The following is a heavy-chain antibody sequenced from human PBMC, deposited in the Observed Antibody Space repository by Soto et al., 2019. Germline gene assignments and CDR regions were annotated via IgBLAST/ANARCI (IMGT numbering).Heavy chain of an antibody. J-gene: IGHJ4*02. Sequence: GGSLRLSCAASGFTFGNYGMHWVRQAADKGLEWMAFISYDGSKKYYADSVKGRFAVSRDNSKRTLYLEMSSLRLEDTAMYYCAKGLPQDDIVVTPAAIHFDYWGQVSMATVSS. V-gene: IGHV3-30*18. D-gene: IGHD2-2*01. CDR3: AKGLPQDDIVVTPAAIHFDY. CDR2: ISYDGSKK. CDR1: GFTFGNYG.